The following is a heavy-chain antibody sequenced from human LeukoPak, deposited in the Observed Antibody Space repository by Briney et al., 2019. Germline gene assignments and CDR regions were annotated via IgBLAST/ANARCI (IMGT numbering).Heavy chain of an antibody. V-gene: IGHV3-30*03. CDR3: ASQVTRWLQSADAFDI. J-gene: IGHJ3*02. Sequence: GGSLRLSCAASGFTFSTYGMHWVRQAPGKGLEWVAVISYDGSNKCYADSVKGRFTISRDNSKNTLYLQMNSLRAEDTAVYYCASQVTRWLQSADAFDIWGQGTMVTVSS. CDR1: GFTFSTYG. CDR2: ISYDGSNK. D-gene: IGHD5-24*01.